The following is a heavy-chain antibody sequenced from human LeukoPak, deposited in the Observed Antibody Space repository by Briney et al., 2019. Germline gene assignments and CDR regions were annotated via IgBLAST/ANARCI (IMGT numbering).Heavy chain of an antibody. CDR3: ARDYELGTPGSAYEFFDY. V-gene: IGHV1-2*02. CDR2: INPNSGGT. Sequence: ASVKVSCKASGGTFSSYAISWVRHAPGQGLEWMGWINPNSGGTSYAQKFKGRVTMTRDTSINTVYMELSRLGSDDTAVYYCARDYELGTPGSAYEFFDYWGQGTLVTVSS. D-gene: IGHD3-10*01. CDR1: GGTFSSYA. J-gene: IGHJ4*02.